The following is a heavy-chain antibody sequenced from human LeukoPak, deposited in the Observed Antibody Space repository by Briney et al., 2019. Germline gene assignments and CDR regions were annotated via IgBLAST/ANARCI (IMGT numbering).Heavy chain of an antibody. D-gene: IGHD6-19*01. CDR3: ARDLPSRMAVAGHDASDI. CDR2: ISAYNGNT. V-gene: IGHV1-18*01. Sequence: ASVKVSCKASGYTFTSYGISWVRQAPGQGLEWMGWISAYNGNTNYAQKLQGRVTMTTDTSTSTAYMELRSLRSDDTAVYYCARDLPSRMAVAGHDASDIWGQGTMVTVSS. CDR1: GYTFTSYG. J-gene: IGHJ3*02.